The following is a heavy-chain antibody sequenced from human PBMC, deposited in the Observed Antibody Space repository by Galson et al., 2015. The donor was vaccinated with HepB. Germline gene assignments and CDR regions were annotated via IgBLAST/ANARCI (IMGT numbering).Heavy chain of an antibody. CDR1: GFTLSSYW. D-gene: IGHD1-1*01. CDR2: IKQDGSKI. Sequence: SLRLSCAASGFTLSSYWMSWVRQAPGKGLEWVANIKQDGSKIYYVDSVKGRFTISRDNAKNSLYLQMNSLRAEDTAVYYCASFGKQQLEGLDYWGQGTLVTVSS. J-gene: IGHJ4*02. CDR3: ASFGKQQLEGLDY. V-gene: IGHV3-7*01.